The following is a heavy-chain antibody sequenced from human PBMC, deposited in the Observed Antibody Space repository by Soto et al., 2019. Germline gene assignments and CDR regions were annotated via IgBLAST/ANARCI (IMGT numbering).Heavy chain of an antibody. CDR1: GGSISSYY. Sequence: ASETLSLTCTVSGGSISSYYWSWIRQPPGKGLEWIGYIYYSGSTNYSPSLKSRVTISVDTSKNQFSLKLSSVTAADTAVYYCARVGDRFDPWGQGTLVTVSS. J-gene: IGHJ5*02. CDR3: ARVGDRFDP. D-gene: IGHD3-3*01. CDR2: IYYSGST. V-gene: IGHV4-59*01.